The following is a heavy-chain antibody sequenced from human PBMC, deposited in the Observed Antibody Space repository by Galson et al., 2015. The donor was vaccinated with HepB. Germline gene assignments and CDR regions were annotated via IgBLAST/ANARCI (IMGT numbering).Heavy chain of an antibody. V-gene: IGHV3-7*03. J-gene: IGHJ4*02. D-gene: IGHD6-19*01. CDR3: ARGNSGWYSGVVY. Sequence: SLRLSCAASGFTFSSYWMSWVRQAPGKGLEWVANIKQDGSEKYYVDSVKGRFTISRDNAKNSLYLQMNSLRAEDTALYYCARGNSGWYSGVVYWGQGTLVTVSS. CDR2: IKQDGSEK. CDR1: GFTFSSYW.